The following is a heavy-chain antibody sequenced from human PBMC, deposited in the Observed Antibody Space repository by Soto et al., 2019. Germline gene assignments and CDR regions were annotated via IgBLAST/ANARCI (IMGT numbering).Heavy chain of an antibody. CDR1: GGTFSSYA. J-gene: IGHJ4*02. Sequence: QVQLVQSGAEVKKPGSSVKVSCKASGGTFSSYAISWVRQAPGHGLEWMGGIIPIFGTANHAQKFQARVTITADESPSTAFMALSSLRSEDTAVYYCARVTTTMIVVGPHAYWGQGTLVTVSS. V-gene: IGHV1-69*01. D-gene: IGHD3-22*01. CDR3: ARVTTTMIVVGPHAY. CDR2: IIPIFGTA.